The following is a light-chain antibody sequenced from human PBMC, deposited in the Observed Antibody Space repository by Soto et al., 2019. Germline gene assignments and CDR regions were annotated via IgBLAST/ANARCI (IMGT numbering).Light chain of an antibody. Sequence: QAVVTQPPSVSGTPGQRVTISCSGSSSNLGDNTVNWYQQLPGTAPKLLIYRNNRRPSEVPDRFSGSKSGTSASLAISGLQSDDEADYYCATWDDSLNGPVFGGGTQLTVL. CDR3: ATWDDSLNGPV. V-gene: IGLV1-44*01. J-gene: IGLJ3*02. CDR1: SSNLGDNT. CDR2: RNN.